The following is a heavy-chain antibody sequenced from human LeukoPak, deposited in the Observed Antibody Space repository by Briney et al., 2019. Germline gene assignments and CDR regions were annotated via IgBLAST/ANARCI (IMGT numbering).Heavy chain of an antibody. CDR2: ISYDGSNK. D-gene: IGHD4-17*01. CDR3: AKDDLDYGVAFDI. J-gene: IGHJ3*02. CDR1: GFTFSSYG. V-gene: IGHV3-30*18. Sequence: PGGSLRLSCAASGFTFSSYGMHWVRQAPGKGLEWVAVISYDGSNKYYADSVKGRFTISRDNSKNTLYLQMNSLRAEDTAVYYCAKDDLDYGVAFDIWGQGTMVTVSS.